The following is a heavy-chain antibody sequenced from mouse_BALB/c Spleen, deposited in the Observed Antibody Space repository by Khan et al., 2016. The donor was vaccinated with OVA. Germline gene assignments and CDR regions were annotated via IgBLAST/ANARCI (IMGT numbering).Heavy chain of an antibody. J-gene: IGHJ2*01. CDR3: ARAYDGYYFDY. CDR1: GYSITSDYA. CDR2: ISYSGST. V-gene: IGHV3-2*02. Sequence: EVQLVESGPGLVKPSQSLSLTCTATGYSITSDYAWNWIRQSPGNKLEWMGYISYSGSTSYNPSLKSRISITRDTSKNTFFLQLNSVTTEDTATYYCARAYDGYYFDYWGQGTTLTVSS. D-gene: IGHD2-9*01.